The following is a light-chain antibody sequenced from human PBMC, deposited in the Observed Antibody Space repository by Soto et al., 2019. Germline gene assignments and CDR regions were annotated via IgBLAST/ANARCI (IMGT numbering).Light chain of an antibody. CDR1: SGHSSYA. CDR3: QTWDTGARVV. CDR2: LSSDGSH. Sequence: QSVLTQSPSASASLGASVKLTCTLSSGHSSYAIAWHQQQPEKGPRYLMKLSSDGSHSKGDAIPDRFSGSSSGAERYLTICRLQSEDEADYYCQTWDTGARVVFGGGTKVTVL. V-gene: IGLV4-69*01. J-gene: IGLJ2*01.